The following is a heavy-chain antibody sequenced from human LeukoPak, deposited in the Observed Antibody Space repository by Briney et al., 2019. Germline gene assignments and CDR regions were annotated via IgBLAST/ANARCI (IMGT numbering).Heavy chain of an antibody. D-gene: IGHD2-15*01. CDR3: AKGRCSGGSCYGRGFDY. CDR2: LSGSGGST. V-gene: IGHV3-23*01. Sequence: GGSLRLSCAASGFTFDTYAMSWVRQAPGKGLEWVSGLSGSGGSTYYADSVKDRFTISRDNAKNTLYLQMNSLRAEDTAVYYCAKGRCSGGSCYGRGFDYWGQGTLVTVSS. J-gene: IGHJ4*02. CDR1: GFTFDTYA.